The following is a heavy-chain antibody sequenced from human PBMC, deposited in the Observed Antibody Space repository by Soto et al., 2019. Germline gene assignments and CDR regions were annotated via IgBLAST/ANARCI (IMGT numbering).Heavy chain of an antibody. CDR3: ARDMGYYGSGSRHAFDY. Sequence: PSETLSLTCTVSGGSISSGDYYWNWIRQPPGKGLEWIGYIYYSGSTYYNPSLKSRVTISVDTSKNQFSLKLSSVTAADTAVYYCARDMGYYGSGSRHAFDYWGQGTLVTVSS. V-gene: IGHV4-30-4*01. J-gene: IGHJ4*02. CDR2: IYYSGST. D-gene: IGHD3-10*01. CDR1: GGSISSGDYY.